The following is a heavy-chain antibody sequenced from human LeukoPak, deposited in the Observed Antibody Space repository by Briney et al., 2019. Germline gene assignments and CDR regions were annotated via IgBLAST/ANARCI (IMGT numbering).Heavy chain of an antibody. D-gene: IGHD6-19*01. V-gene: IGHV3-30*02. CDR3: AKDLQSIAVAGSPFDP. J-gene: IGHJ5*02. CDR2: IRYDGSNK. CDR1: GFTFSSYG. Sequence: GGSLRLSCATSGFTFSSYGIHWVRQAPGKGLEWVAFIRYDGSNKYYADSVKGRFTISRDNSKNTLYLQMNSLRAEDTAVYYCAKDLQSIAVAGSPFDPWGQGTQVTVSS.